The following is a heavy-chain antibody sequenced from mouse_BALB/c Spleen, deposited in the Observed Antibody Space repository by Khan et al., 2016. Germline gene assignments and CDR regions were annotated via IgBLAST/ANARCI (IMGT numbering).Heavy chain of an antibody. CDR2: INPDNGAT. J-gene: IGHJ3*01. V-gene: IGHV1-18*01. CDR1: GYSFTGYY. CDR3: ARERPGFAY. Sequence: VRLQQSGPELVKPGASVKISCKASGYSFTGYYMHWVKQSHVKSLEWIGRINPDNGATTYNQIFKDKASLTVDKSSSTACMELHSLTSEDSAVYFCARERPGFAYWGQGTLVTVSA.